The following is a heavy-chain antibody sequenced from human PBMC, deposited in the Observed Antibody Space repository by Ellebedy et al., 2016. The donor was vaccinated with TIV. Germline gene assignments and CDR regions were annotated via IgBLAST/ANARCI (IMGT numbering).Heavy chain of an antibody. CDR2: ISYDGRTA. CDR1: RFTSSTYG. V-gene: IGHV3-30*19. CDR3: ARVCRDRVIEDTFDV. Sequence: PGGSLRLSCATSRFTSSTYGMHWVRKAPGKGLEWVAVISYDGRTAYYGDSVKGRFTVSRDNSKSTLYLQMACLRDEDTVVYYCARVCRDRVIEDTFDVWGRGTMVTVSS. J-gene: IGHJ3*01. D-gene: IGHD3-16*02.